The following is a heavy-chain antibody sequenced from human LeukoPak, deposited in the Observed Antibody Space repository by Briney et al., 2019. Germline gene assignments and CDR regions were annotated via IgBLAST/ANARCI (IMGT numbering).Heavy chain of an antibody. CDR1: GFTFSSHW. V-gene: IGHV3-74*01. D-gene: IGHD2-15*01. J-gene: IGHJ4*02. Sequence: GGSLRLSCAASGFTFSSHWMHWVRQAPGKGLVWVSRINSAGGNTNYADSVKGRFTISRDNAKNTLYLQMNSLRAEDTAVYYCTRDAAGLDYWGQGTLVTASS. CDR2: INSAGGNT. CDR3: TRDAAGLDY.